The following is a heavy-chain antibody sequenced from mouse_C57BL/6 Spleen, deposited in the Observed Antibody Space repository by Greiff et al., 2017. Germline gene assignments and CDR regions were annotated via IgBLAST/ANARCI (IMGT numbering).Heavy chain of an antibody. Sequence: QVQLQQPGAELVKPGASVKLSCKASGYTFTSYWMHWVKQRPGRGLEWIGRIDPKSGGTKYNEKFKSKATLTVDKPSSTAYMQLSSLTSEDSAVYYCARGNYYGSSYFDYWGQGTTLTVSS. CDR3: ARGNYYGSSYFDY. CDR1: GYTFTSYW. D-gene: IGHD1-1*01. CDR2: IDPKSGGT. V-gene: IGHV1-72*01. J-gene: IGHJ2*01.